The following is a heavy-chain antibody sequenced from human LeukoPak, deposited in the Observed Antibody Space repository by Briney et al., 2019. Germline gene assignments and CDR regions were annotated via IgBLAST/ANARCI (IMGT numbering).Heavy chain of an antibody. V-gene: IGHV4-39*01. CDR1: GGSITSSRYY. J-gene: IGHJ4*02. Sequence: SETLSLTCTVSGGSITSSRYYWGWMRQPPGNGLQWIGSIYHSGNTYYNPSLKSRVSISVDTSKNQFSLKLSSVTAADTAVYFCAVATGTGTPLHYFGYWGQGTLVTVSS. D-gene: IGHD2-8*02. CDR2: IYHSGNT. CDR3: AVATGTGTPLHYFGY.